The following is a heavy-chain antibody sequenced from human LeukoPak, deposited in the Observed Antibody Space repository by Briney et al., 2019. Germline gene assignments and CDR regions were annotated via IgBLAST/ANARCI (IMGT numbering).Heavy chain of an antibody. J-gene: IGHJ4*02. CDR1: GFTFSSYA. CDR3: AKDRSGWFYFDY. CDR2: ISSSGINT. V-gene: IGHV3-23*01. Sequence: GGSLRLSCAASGFTFSSYAMTWVRQAPGRGLEWVSLISSSGINTYYAGSVKGRFTISRDNSKNTLYLQMNSLRAEDTAVYYCAKDRSGWFYFDYWGQGALVTVSS. D-gene: IGHD6-19*01.